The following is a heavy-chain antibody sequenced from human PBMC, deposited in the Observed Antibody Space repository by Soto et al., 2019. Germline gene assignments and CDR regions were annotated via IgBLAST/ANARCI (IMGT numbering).Heavy chain of an antibody. J-gene: IGHJ4*02. Sequence: EVQLVESGGGLIQPGGSLRLSCAESGFTVSSKYMTWVRQAPGKGLEWVSVIYGGGTTYYADSVKGRFTIARDNSKNTLYLQMNSLRAEDTAVYYCVQTTGWPGFDFRGQGPLVTVSA. D-gene: IGHD6-19*01. CDR1: GFTVSSKY. V-gene: IGHV3-53*01. CDR3: VQTTGWPGFDF. CDR2: IYGGGTT.